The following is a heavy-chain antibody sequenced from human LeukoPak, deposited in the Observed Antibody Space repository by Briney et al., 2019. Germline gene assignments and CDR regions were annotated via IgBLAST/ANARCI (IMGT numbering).Heavy chain of an antibody. CDR1: GFTFSSSW. CDR3: AKRGPGSPQSGKYYFDY. J-gene: IGHJ4*02. CDR2: ISGSAATT. D-gene: IGHD3-10*01. V-gene: IGHV3-23*01. Sequence: PGGSLRLSCAASGFTFSSSWMTWVRQAPGKGLEWVSAISGSAATTFYADSVKGRFTISRDNSKNTLYLQMNSLRAEDTAVYYCAKRGPGSPQSGKYYFDYWGQGTLVTVSS.